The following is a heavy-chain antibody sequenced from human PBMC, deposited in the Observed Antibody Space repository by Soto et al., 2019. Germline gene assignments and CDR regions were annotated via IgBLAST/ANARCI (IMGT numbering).Heavy chain of an antibody. D-gene: IGHD3-9*01. Sequence: ASVKVSCKASGYTFTSYGISWVRQAPGQGLEWVGWISAYNGNTNYAQKLQGRVTMTTDTSTSTAYMELRSLRSDDTAVYYCASGAYYDILTGSHYFDYWGQGTLVTVSS. V-gene: IGHV1-18*01. CDR2: ISAYNGNT. CDR1: GYTFTSYG. CDR3: ASGAYYDILTGSHYFDY. J-gene: IGHJ4*02.